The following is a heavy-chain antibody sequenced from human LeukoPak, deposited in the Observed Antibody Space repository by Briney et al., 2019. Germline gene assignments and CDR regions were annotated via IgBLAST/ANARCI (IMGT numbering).Heavy chain of an antibody. J-gene: IGHJ4*02. CDR2: IYTSGST. D-gene: IGHD2-15*01. CDR1: GGSISSGSYY. CDR3: ARFIVVVVAGMDYFDY. Sequence: TLSLTCTVSGGSISSGSYYWSWIRQPAGKGLEWIGRIYTSGSTNYNPSLKSRVTISVDTSKNQFSLKLSSVTAADTAVYYCARFIVVVVAGMDYFDYWGQGTLVTVSS. V-gene: IGHV4-61*02.